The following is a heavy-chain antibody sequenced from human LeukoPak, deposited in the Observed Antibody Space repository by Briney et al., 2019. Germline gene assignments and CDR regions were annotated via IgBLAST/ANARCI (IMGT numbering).Heavy chain of an antibody. CDR3: ASYYCTSGTCYFDY. J-gene: IGHJ4*02. Sequence: GGSLGLSCAVSGFIISSNYISWVRQAPGKGLEWLSVIYSAGDTYYADSVKGRFTISKDNSNNMVYLQVSSLRGEDTALYYCASYYCTSGTCYFDYWGQGTLVTVSS. V-gene: IGHV3-53*01. CDR2: IYSAGDT. D-gene: IGHD2-8*01. CDR1: GFIISSNY.